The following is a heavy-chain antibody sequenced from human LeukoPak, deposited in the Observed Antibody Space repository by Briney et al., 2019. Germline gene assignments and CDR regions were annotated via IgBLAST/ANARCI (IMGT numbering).Heavy chain of an antibody. D-gene: IGHD2-21*02. Sequence: PPGGPLRLSCEASGLTFSSYAMSWFRKPPGKGLDWFSAISGSVGSTYYADSVKGRFTTSRDNSKNTLYLQMNSLRAEDTAVYYCAKDRAYCGGDCYSSFDYWGQGTLVTVSS. J-gene: IGHJ4*02. CDR2: ISGSVGST. V-gene: IGHV3-23*01. CDR3: AKDRAYCGGDCYSSFDY. CDR1: GLTFSSYA.